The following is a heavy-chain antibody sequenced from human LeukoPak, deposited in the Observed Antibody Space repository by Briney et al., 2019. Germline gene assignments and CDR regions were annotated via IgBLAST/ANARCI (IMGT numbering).Heavy chain of an antibody. D-gene: IGHD3-22*01. CDR2: IIPIFGTA. Sequence: ASVKVSCKASGYTFTGYYIYWVRQAPGQGLEWMGGIIPIFGTANYAQKFQGRVTITADESTSTAYMELSSLRSEDTAVYYCARDRRSSGYYPWGQGTLVTVSS. CDR3: ARDRRSSGYYP. J-gene: IGHJ5*02. V-gene: IGHV1-69*13. CDR1: GYTFTGYY.